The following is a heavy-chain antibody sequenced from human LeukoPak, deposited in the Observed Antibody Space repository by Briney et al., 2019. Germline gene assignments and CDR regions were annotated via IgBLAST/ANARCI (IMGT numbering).Heavy chain of an antibody. CDR3: ARHMVRGVIRYYYYMDV. D-gene: IGHD3-10*01. V-gene: IGHV4-34*01. CDR1: GGSFSGYY. J-gene: IGHJ6*03. Sequence: SETLSLTCAVYGGSFSGYYWSWIRQPPGKGLEWIGEINHSGSTNYNPSPKSRVTISVDTSKNQFSLKLSSVSAADTAVYYCARHMVRGVIRYYYYMDVWGKGTTVTISS. CDR2: INHSGST.